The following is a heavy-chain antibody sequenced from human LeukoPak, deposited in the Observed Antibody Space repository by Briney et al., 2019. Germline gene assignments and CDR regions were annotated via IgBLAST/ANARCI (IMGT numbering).Heavy chain of an antibody. CDR3: ARDDWNDRDFDY. D-gene: IGHD1-1*01. V-gene: IGHV3-21*01. J-gene: IGHJ4*02. Sequence: PGGSLRLSCAASGFTFSSYAMSWVRQAPGKGLEWVSSISSSSSYIYYADSVKGRFTISRDNAKNSLYLQMNSLRAEDTAVYYCARDDWNDRDFDYWGQGTLVTVSS. CDR1: GFTFSSYA. CDR2: ISSSSSYI.